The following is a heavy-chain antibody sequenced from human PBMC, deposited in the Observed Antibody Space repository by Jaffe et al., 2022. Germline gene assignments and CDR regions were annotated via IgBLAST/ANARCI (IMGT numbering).Heavy chain of an antibody. CDR2: ISSSGSTI. Sequence: EVQLVESGGGLVQPGGSLRLSCAASGFTFSSYEMNWVRQAPGKGLEWVSYISSSGSTIYYADSVKGRFTISRDNAKNSLYLQMNSLRAEDTAVYYCARGGYGGNFEKFDYWGQGTLVTVSS. J-gene: IGHJ4*02. D-gene: IGHD4-17*01. CDR3: ARGGYGGNFEKFDY. CDR1: GFTFSSYE. V-gene: IGHV3-48*03.